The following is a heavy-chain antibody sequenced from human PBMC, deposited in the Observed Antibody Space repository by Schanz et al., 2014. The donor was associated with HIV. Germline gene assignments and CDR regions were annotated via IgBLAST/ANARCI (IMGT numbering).Heavy chain of an antibody. CDR2: ISSGSSTI. D-gene: IGHD3-16*01. CDR1: GFTFSTYS. Sequence: VQLVESGGGVVQPGRSLRLSCAASGFTFSTYSMNWVRQAPGKGLEWVSYISSGSSTIYYADSVKGRFTISRDSSKNTVYLEMNSLRAEDTAVYYCARGNDFFGGVPDYWGQETLVSVSP. J-gene: IGHJ4*02. CDR3: ARGNDFFGGVPDY. V-gene: IGHV3-48*01.